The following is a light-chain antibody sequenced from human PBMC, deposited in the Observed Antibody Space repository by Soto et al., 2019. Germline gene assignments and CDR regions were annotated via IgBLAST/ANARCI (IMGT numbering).Light chain of an antibody. CDR1: SSDVGGYNY. Sequence: QSALTQPASVSGSPGQSITISCTGTSSDVGGYNYVSWYQQHPGKAPKLMIYEVSNRPSEVSNRFSGSKSGNTASLTISGLQAEDEADYYCSSYTSSSPYVFGTGTKLTLL. J-gene: IGLJ1*01. CDR3: SSYTSSSPYV. CDR2: EVS. V-gene: IGLV2-14*01.